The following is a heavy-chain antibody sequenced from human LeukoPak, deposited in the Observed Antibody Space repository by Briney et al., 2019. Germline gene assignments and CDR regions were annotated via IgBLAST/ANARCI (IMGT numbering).Heavy chain of an antibody. V-gene: IGHV4-34*01. CDR2: INDSGRT. D-gene: IGHD1-7*01. CDR3: ARRWNYGRNYCIDV. J-gene: IGHJ6*04. CDR1: GGSFSNYY. Sequence: SGTLSLTCAVYGGSFSNYYWSWIRQPPGKGLEWIGEINDSGRTNYNPSLMSRVTVSVDTSKNQFSLRLTSVTATDTAVYYCARRWNYGRNYCIDVWGKGATVSVSS.